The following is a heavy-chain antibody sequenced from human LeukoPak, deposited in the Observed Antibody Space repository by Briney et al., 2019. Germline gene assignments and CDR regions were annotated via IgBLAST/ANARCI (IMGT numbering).Heavy chain of an antibody. J-gene: IGHJ4*02. CDR2: INPNSGGT. V-gene: IGHV1-2*02. D-gene: IGHD6-13*01. CDR3: ARVGGYSSSWSDY. Sequence: ASVKVSCKASGYTFTGYYMHWVRPAPGQGLEWMGWINPNSGGTNYEQKFQGRVTMTRDTSISTAYMELNRLRSDDTAVYYCARVGGYSSSWSDYWGQGTLVTVSS. CDR1: GYTFTGYY.